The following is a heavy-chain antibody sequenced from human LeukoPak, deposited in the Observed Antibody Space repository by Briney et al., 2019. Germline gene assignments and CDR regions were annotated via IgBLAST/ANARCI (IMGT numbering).Heavy chain of an antibody. CDR3: ARSEDTAMVFDY. V-gene: IGHV1-2*04. CDR1: GYTFIAYY. CDR2: INPNSGGT. Sequence: XXXVSCKASGYTFIAYYMFWVRQAPGQGLEWMGWINPNSGGTNYAQKFQGWVTMTRDTSISTAYMELSRLRSDDTAVYYCARSEDTAMVFDYWGQGTLVTVSS. D-gene: IGHD5-18*01. J-gene: IGHJ4*02.